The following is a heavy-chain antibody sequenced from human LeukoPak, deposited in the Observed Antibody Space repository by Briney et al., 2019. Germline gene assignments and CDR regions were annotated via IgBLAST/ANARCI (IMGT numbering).Heavy chain of an antibody. Sequence: GGSLRLSCAASGFTFSSYGMHWVRQAPGKGLEWVAVIWYDGSNKYYADSVKGRFTVSRDNSKNTLYLQMNSLRAEDTAVYYCASWGAAADPPFDYWGQGTLVTVSS. J-gene: IGHJ4*02. CDR1: GFTFSSYG. CDR3: ASWGAAADPPFDY. V-gene: IGHV3-33*01. D-gene: IGHD6-13*01. CDR2: IWYDGSNK.